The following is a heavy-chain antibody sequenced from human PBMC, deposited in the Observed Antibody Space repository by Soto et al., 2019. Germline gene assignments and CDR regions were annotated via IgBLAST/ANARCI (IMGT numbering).Heavy chain of an antibody. J-gene: IGHJ6*02. CDR1: GFTFSSYA. Sequence: QVQLVESGGGVVQPGRSLRLSCAASGFTFSSYAMHWVRQAPGKGLEWVAVISYDGSNKYYADSVTGRFTISRDNSQNTLYLQMNSLRAEDTAVYYCARDRLRYNWNDFPYYFYGMDVWGQGTTVTVSS. V-gene: IGHV3-30-3*01. D-gene: IGHD1-1*01. CDR3: ARDRLRYNWNDFPYYFYGMDV. CDR2: ISYDGSNK.